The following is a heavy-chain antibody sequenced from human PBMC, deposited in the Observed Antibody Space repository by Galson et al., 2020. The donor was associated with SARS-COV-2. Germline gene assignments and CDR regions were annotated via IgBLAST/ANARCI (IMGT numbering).Heavy chain of an antibody. V-gene: IGHV3-48*03. Sequence: SLRLSCAASGFTFSSYEMNWVRQAPGKGLEWVSYISNTGSAIHYADSVKGRFTISRYNTKNSLYLQMNSLRAEDTAVYYCARADLTVTNYYFDYWGQGTLVTVSS. CDR3: ARADLTVTNYYFDY. CDR1: GFTFSSYE. CDR2: ISNTGSAI. D-gene: IGHD4-17*01. J-gene: IGHJ4*02.